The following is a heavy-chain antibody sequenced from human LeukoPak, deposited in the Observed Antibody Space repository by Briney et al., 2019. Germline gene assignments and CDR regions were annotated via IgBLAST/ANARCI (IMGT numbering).Heavy chain of an antibody. V-gene: IGHV3-30-3*01. CDR2: ISYDGSNK. CDR1: GFTFNSYA. Sequence: GGSLRLSCAASGFTFNSYAMHWVRQAPGKGLEWVAVISYDGSNKYYADSVKGRFTISRDNSKNTLYLQMNSLRAEDTAVYYCARAHSRAGVLGSPISDYWGQGTLVTVSS. J-gene: IGHJ4*02. CDR3: ARAHSRAGVLGSPISDY. D-gene: IGHD6-13*01.